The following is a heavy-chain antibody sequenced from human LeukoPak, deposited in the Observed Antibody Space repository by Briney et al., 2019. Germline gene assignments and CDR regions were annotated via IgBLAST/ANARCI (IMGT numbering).Heavy chain of an antibody. J-gene: IGHJ4*02. Sequence: GGSLRLSCAASGFTFSNAWMSWVRQAPGKGLEWVGRFRSKTDGGTPDYAAPVKGRFTISRDDSKYTVYLQMNSLKTEDTAVYYCTTGDYSDSSTYDYWGQGTLVTVSS. V-gene: IGHV3-15*01. CDR1: GFTFSNAW. D-gene: IGHD3-22*01. CDR3: TTGDYSDSSTYDY. CDR2: FRSKTDGGTP.